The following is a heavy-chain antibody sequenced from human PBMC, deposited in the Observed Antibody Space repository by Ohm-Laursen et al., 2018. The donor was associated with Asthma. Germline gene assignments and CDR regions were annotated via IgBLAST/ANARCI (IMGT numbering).Heavy chain of an antibody. D-gene: IGHD4-23*01. CDR2: IHPNTGVT. CDR1: GYTFTGYY. J-gene: IGHJ4*01. CDR3: ARVTGGGSYYFDY. Sequence: GASVKVSCKTSGYTFTGYYLHWVRQAPGQGLEWMGRIHPNTGVTRYAQNFQGRVTMTSDTSTSSAYMELSGLKSDDTAFYYCARVTGGGSYYFDYWGHGTLVTVSS. V-gene: IGHV1-2*06.